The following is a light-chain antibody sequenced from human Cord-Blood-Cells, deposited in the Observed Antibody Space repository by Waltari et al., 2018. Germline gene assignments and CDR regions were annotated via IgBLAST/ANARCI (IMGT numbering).Light chain of an antibody. J-gene: IGKJ1*01. V-gene: IGKV2-28*01. CDR3: MQALQTPWT. Sequence: DIVMTQSPLSLPVTPGEPASISCRSSQSLLHSNGYNYLDWYLQKPGQSPPLLIYLGSNRASGVPDRFSVSGSGTDFTLKISRVEAEDVGVYYCMQALQTPWTFGQGTKVEIK. CDR2: LGS. CDR1: QSLLHSNGYNY.